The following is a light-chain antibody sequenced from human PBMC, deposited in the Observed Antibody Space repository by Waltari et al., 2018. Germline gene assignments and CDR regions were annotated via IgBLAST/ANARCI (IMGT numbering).Light chain of an antibody. CDR3: QQYDNLPLT. Sequence: DIHMTQSPSSLSASVGDSVATTCQASEDISDYLNWYQQKPGNAPRLLSYDAPTLDIGVPSRFSGSGSGTHFTFTISSLQPEDFATYYCQQYDNLPLTFGGGTKVDIE. CDR1: EDISDY. CDR2: DAP. J-gene: IGKJ4*01. V-gene: IGKV1-33*01.